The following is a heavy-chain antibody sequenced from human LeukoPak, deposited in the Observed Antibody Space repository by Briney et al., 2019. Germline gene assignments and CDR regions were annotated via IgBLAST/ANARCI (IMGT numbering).Heavy chain of an antibody. D-gene: IGHD3-10*01. CDR2: IIPIFDTT. CDR1: GGTFSSYA. CDR3: ARAIRGSKIASRYYFYYMDI. J-gene: IGHJ6*03. V-gene: IGHV1-69*06. Sequence: SVKVSCKASGGTFSSYAINWVRQAPGQGLEWMEGIIPIFDTTNYAQNFQGRVTITADKSTNTAYMELSSLRSEDTAVYYCARAIRGSKIASRYYFYYMDIWGKGTTVTVSS.